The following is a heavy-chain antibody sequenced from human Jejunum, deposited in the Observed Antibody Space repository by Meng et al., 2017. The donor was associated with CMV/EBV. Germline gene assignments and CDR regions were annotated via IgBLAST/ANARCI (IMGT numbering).Heavy chain of an antibody. CDR1: GFTLSRHW. D-gene: IGHD3-3*01. CDR3: ARDKDFGVDIDH. Sequence: AASGFTLSRHWMHWVRQAPGKGLVWVSRINSDGSNVHYADSVKGRFIISRDNAKNTLYLQMDSLRAEDTAVYYCARDKDFGVDIDHWGQGTLVTVSS. V-gene: IGHV3-74*01. CDR2: INSDGSNV. J-gene: IGHJ4*02.